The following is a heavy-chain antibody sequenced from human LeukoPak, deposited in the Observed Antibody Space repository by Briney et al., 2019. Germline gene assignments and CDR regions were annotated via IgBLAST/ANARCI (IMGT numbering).Heavy chain of an antibody. V-gene: IGHV3-7*04. J-gene: IGHJ4*02. CDR1: GGSFSGYY. Sequence: ETLSLTCAVYGGSFSGYYWSWIRQPPGKGLEWVANIKQDGSKKSYVDSVKGRFTISRDNAKNSLYLQMNSLRAEDTAIYYCTRVGYIDEGIDYWGQGTLVTVSS. D-gene: IGHD5-24*01. CDR2: IKQDGSKK. CDR3: TRVGYIDEGIDY.